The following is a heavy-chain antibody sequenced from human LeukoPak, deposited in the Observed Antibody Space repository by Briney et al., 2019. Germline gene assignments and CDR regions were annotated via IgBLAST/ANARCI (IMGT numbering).Heavy chain of an antibody. Sequence: GGSLRLSCAASGFTFSSYAMSWVRQAPGKGLEWVSAISGSGGSTYYAGSVKGRFTISRDNSKITLYLQMNSLRAEDTAVYYCTSTSGWYPRFDYWGQGTLVTVSS. D-gene: IGHD6-19*01. V-gene: IGHV3-23*01. CDR3: TSTSGWYPRFDY. CDR2: ISGSGGST. J-gene: IGHJ4*02. CDR1: GFTFSSYA.